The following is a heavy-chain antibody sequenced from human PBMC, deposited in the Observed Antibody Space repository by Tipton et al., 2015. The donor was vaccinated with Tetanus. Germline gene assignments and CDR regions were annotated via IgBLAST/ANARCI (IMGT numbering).Heavy chain of an antibody. D-gene: IGHD6-19*01. CDR3: ARGGGLGPPECFEP. V-gene: IGHV1-18*01. CDR2: ISPFNENV. CDR1: GYTFTHYG. J-gene: IGHJ5*02. Sequence: QLVQSGAEVKKPGASVKVSCKASGYTFTHYGVNWVRQAPGQALEWMGWISPFNENVNYAEKFQGRLTMTTVRSTATVSMDLSSLGFDATAVYYCARGGGLGPPECFEPRGPGALVTVSS.